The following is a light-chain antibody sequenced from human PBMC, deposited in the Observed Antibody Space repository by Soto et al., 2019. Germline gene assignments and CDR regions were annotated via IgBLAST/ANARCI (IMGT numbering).Light chain of an antibody. CDR2: EVS. CDR1: SSDVGGYNY. CDR3: SSYTSSSTYV. Sequence: QSALTQPASVSGSPGQSITISCTGTSSDVGGYNYVSWYQQHPGKAPKLMISEVSNRPSGVSNRFSGSKSVNTASLTISGLQAEDEADYYCSSYTSSSTYVLGTGTKVTVL. V-gene: IGLV2-14*01. J-gene: IGLJ1*01.